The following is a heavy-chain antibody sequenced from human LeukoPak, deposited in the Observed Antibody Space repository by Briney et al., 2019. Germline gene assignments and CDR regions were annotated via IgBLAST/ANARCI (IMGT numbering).Heavy chain of an antibody. Sequence: PGGSLRLSCSASGFTFSSYSMSWVRQAPGKGLEWVSAITPSATGTYYAGSVKGRFTISRDNSKNTLFLQMNSLRAEDTAVYYCTEHRRDGNNPGPFDLWGRGTLVTVSS. CDR2: ITPSATGT. J-gene: IGHJ2*01. CDR3: TEHRRDGNNPGPFDL. V-gene: IGHV3-23*01. CDR1: GFTFSSYS. D-gene: IGHD5-24*01.